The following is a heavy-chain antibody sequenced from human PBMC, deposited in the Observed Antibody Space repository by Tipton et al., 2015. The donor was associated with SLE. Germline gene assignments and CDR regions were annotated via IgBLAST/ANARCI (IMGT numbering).Heavy chain of an antibody. V-gene: IGHV3-7*01. Sequence: SLRLSCAASGFTFSSYAMSWVRQAPGKGLEWVANIKPGSETYYVDSVKGRFTISRDNAKSSLYLQMNSLRAEDTAVYYCARDLYDYWGQGTLVTVSS. CDR1: GFTFSSYA. CDR2: IKPGSET. J-gene: IGHJ4*02. CDR3: ARDLYDY. D-gene: IGHD2-8*01.